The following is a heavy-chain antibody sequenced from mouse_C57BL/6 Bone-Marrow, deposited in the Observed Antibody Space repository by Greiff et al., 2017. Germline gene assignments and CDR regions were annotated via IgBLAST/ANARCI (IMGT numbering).Heavy chain of an antibody. Sequence: VQLQQSGAELARPGASVKLSCKASGYTFTSYGISWVKQRTGQGLEWIGEIYPRSGNTYYNEKFKGKATLTADKSSSTAYMELRSLTSEDSAVYFCARGGLGRYYFDYWGQGTTLTVSS. D-gene: IGHD4-1*01. J-gene: IGHJ2*01. CDR2: IYPRSGNT. CDR3: ARGGLGRYYFDY. CDR1: GYTFTSYG. V-gene: IGHV1-81*01.